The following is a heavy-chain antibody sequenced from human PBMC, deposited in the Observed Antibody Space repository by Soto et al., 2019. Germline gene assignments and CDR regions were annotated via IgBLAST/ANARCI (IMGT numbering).Heavy chain of an antibody. CDR1: GGSFSGYY. V-gene: IGHV4-34*01. CDR3: ARGLRLNSWFDP. D-gene: IGHD3-22*01. J-gene: IGHJ5*02. Sequence: KPSETLSLTCAVYGGSFSGYYWSWIRQPPGKGLEWIGEINHSGSTNYNPSLKSRVTISVDTSKNQFSLKLSSVTAADTAVYYCARGLRLNSWFDPWGQGTLVTVSS. CDR2: INHSGST.